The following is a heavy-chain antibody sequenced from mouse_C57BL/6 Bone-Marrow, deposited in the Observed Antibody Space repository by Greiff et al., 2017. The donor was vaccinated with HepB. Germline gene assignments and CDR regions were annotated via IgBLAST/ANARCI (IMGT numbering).Heavy chain of an antibody. Sequence: EVNLVESGGGLVKPGGSLKLSCAASGFTFSDYGMHWVRQAPEKGLEWFAYISSGGSTIYYADTVKGRFTISRDNAKNTLFLQMTSLRSEDTAMYYCATGGNFWFAYWGQGTLVTVSA. CDR1: GFTFSDYG. CDR2: ISSGGSTI. CDR3: ATGGNFWFAY. D-gene: IGHD2-1*01. J-gene: IGHJ3*01. V-gene: IGHV5-17*01.